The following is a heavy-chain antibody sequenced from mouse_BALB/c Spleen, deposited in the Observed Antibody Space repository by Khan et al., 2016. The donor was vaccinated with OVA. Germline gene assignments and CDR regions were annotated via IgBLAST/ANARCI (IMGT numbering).Heavy chain of an antibody. CDR3: NALLRGKYFDY. J-gene: IGHJ2*01. CDR1: GFNIKDYY. V-gene: IGHV14-4*02. Sequence: IQLVQSGAELVRSGASVKLSCTASGFNIKDYYMHWVKQRPEQGLEWIGWIDPENGDTEYAPKFPGKATMTADTSSNTAYLQLSSLTSEDTAVYYCNALLRGKYFDYWGQGTTLTVSS. D-gene: IGHD1-1*01. CDR2: IDPENGDT.